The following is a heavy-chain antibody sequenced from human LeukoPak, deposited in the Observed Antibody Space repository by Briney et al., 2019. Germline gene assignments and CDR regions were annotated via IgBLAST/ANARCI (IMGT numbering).Heavy chain of an antibody. Sequence: TSETLSLTCTVSGGSISSGSYYWSWIRQPAGKGLEWIGRIYTSGSTNYSPSLKSRVTISVDTSKNQFSLKLSSVTAADTAVYYCARAGSYYWFDPWGQGTLVTVSS. D-gene: IGHD1-26*01. V-gene: IGHV4-61*02. CDR3: ARAGSYYWFDP. J-gene: IGHJ5*02. CDR2: IYTSGST. CDR1: GGSISSGSYY.